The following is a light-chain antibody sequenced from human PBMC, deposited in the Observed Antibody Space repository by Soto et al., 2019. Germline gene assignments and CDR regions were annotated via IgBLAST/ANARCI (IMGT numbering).Light chain of an antibody. CDR1: QDIKHY. CDR3: QPYDNLPIT. J-gene: IGKJ5*01. CDR2: DTS. V-gene: IGKV1-33*01. Sequence: DIQMTQSPSSLSASVGDRVTITCQARQDIKHYLNWYQQKPGKAPNLLIYDTSILETGVPSRFSGSGSGTDFTFTISSLQPEDIETYYCQPYDNLPITLGQGTRLEIK.